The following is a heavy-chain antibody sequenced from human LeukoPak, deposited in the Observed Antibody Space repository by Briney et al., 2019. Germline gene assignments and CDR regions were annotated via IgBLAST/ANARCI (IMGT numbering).Heavy chain of an antibody. Sequence: GALVKVSCTASGYTFTSYGISWVRQAPGQGHEWVGWISAYNGNTNYAQKLQGRVTMTTDTSTSTAYMELRSLRSDDTAVYYRARASITMVRGVLDPWGQGTLVTVSS. CDR2: ISAYNGNT. CDR1: GYTFTSYG. D-gene: IGHD3-10*01. J-gene: IGHJ5*02. CDR3: ARASITMVRGVLDP. V-gene: IGHV1-18*04.